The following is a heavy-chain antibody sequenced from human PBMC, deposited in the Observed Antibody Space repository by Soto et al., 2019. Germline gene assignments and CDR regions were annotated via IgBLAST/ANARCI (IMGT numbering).Heavy chain of an antibody. J-gene: IGHJ6*02. CDR2: ISTASRTI. V-gene: IGHV3-48*02. Sequence: EVQLVESGGGLIQPGGSLRLSCAASGFTFSTYNMLWVRQAPGKGPEWVAYISTASRTIYYADSVKGRFTISRDDAKSSLFLQMHFLIDEDTAVYYCARGLVTRQSYTYSGIDVWGQGTTVTVPS. CDR1: GFTFSTYN. D-gene: IGHD2-2*01. CDR3: ARGLVTRQSYTYSGIDV.